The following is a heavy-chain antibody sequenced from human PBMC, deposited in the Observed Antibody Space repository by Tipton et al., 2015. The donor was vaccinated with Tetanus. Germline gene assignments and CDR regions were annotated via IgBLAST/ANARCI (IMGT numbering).Heavy chain of an antibody. CDR1: GGSLRSGDHY. V-gene: IGHV4-30-4*08. Sequence: TLSLTCTVSGGSLRSGDHYWSWIRQAPGKGLEWMGYIYQTGSTYFNPSLTSRLTMSFKMSKNQFSLKLTSVTAADTAVYYCVRGRGFGAYSYAFEYWGQGALVTVSS. CDR3: VRGRGFGAYSYAFEY. D-gene: IGHD5-12*01. CDR2: IYQTGST. J-gene: IGHJ4*02.